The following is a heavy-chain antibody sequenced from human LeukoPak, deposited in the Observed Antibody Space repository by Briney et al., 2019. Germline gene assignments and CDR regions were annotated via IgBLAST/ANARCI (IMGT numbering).Heavy chain of an antibody. Sequence: MASETLSPTCTVSGGSISSYYWSWIRQPPGKGLEWIGYIYYSGSTYYNPSLKSRVTISVDTSKNQFSLKLSSVTAADTAVYYCANGDSYGLVYYFDYWGQGTLVTVSS. CDR2: IYYSGST. CDR3: ANGDSYGLVYYFDY. J-gene: IGHJ4*02. V-gene: IGHV4-59*12. D-gene: IGHD5-18*01. CDR1: GGSISSYY.